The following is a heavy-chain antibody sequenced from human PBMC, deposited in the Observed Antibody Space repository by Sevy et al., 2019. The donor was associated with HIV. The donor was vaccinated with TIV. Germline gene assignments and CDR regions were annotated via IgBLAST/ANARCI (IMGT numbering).Heavy chain of an antibody. V-gene: IGHV3-48*01. Sequence: GGSLRLSCAASGFTFSAYSMNWVRQAPGKGLEWVSYISSSSGTIYYADSGKGQFTISRDNAKSSLYLQMNGLRAEDTAVYYCARAGGDCYSKNECWFVSWGQGTLVTVSS. CDR3: ARAGGDCYSKNECWFVS. J-gene: IGHJ5*01. D-gene: IGHD2-21*01. CDR1: GFTFSAYS. CDR2: ISSSSGTI.